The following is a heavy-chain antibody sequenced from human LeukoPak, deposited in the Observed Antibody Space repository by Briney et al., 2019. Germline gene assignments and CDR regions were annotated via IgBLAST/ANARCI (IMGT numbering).Heavy chain of an antibody. Sequence: GESLKISCKTSGYSLTNYWIGWVRQMPGKGLEWVGLIYPSDSDTRYSPSFQGQVTISSDKYTSTAYLQWSALKASDSAMYYCARQKKYVNGWYADYWGQGTLVTVSS. CDR2: IYPSDSDT. J-gene: IGHJ4*02. D-gene: IGHD6-19*01. CDR3: ARQKKYVNGWYADY. V-gene: IGHV5-51*01. CDR1: GYSLTNYW.